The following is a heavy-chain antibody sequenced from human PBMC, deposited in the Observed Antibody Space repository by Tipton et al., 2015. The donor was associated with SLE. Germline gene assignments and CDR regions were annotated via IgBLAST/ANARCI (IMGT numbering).Heavy chain of an antibody. D-gene: IGHD2-21*02. Sequence: TLSLTCSVSGASISSSGYHWDWIRQPPGRGLEWIGTIYSSGSTYFNPSLSSRVTFSLDTSKNQFSLKLSSVTAADTAVYYCARGGLTYGYYCCMDVWGKGTTVTVSS. CDR1: GASISSSGYH. CDR3: ARGGLTYGYYCCMDV. V-gene: IGHV4-39*07. CDR2: IYSSGST. J-gene: IGHJ6*03.